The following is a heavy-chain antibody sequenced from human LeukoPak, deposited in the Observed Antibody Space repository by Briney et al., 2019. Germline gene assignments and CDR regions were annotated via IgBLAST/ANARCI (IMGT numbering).Heavy chain of an antibody. Sequence: ASVTVSCKTSVYTFTNYGISWVRQAPGLGLEWMGWISAYNGNTNYAQKVQGRVTMTTDTSTSTAYMELRSLRFDDTAVYYCARDQSVRLLQTSSTYFKHVFAIWGQGSMVTVSS. CDR2: ISAYNGNT. J-gene: IGHJ3*02. CDR3: ARDQSVRLLQTSSTYFKHVFAI. V-gene: IGHV1-18*01. D-gene: IGHD6-13*01. CDR1: VYTFTNYG.